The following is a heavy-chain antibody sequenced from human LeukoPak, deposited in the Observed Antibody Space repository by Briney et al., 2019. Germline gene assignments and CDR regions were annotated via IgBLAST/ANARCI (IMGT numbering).Heavy chain of an antibody. D-gene: IGHD3-3*01. J-gene: IGHJ6*03. CDR1: GFTFSSYS. V-gene: IGHV3-21*01. Sequence: GGSLRLSCAASGFTFSSYSMNWVRQAPGKGLEWVSSISSSSSYIYYADSVKGRFTISRDNAKNSPYLQMNSLRAEDTAVYYCARNDWITIFGVVLADMDVWGKGTTVTVSS. CDR2: ISSSSSYI. CDR3: ARNDWITIFGVVLADMDV.